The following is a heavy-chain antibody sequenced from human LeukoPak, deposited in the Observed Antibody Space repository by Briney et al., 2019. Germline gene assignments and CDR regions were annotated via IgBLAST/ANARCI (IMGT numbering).Heavy chain of an antibody. CDR3: ARIHTTVTILYYYYYGMDV. D-gene: IGHD4-17*01. Sequence: SETLSLTCAVYGGSFSGYYWSWIRQPPGKGLEWIGEINHSGSANYNPSLKSRVTISVDTSKNQFSLKLSSVTAADTAVYYCARIHTTVTILYYYYYGMDVWGKGTTVTVSS. CDR2: INHSGSA. V-gene: IGHV4-34*01. J-gene: IGHJ6*04. CDR1: GGSFSGYY.